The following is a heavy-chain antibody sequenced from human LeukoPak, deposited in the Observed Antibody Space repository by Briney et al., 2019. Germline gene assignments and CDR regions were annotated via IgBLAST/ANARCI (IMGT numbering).Heavy chain of an antibody. J-gene: IGHJ3*02. CDR1: GFTFSSYW. CDR2: INSDGSST. V-gene: IGHV3-74*01. CDR3: ARVRLCGYYRCAFDI. D-gene: IGHD3-22*01. Sequence: GGSLRLSCAASGFTFSSYWMHWVRQAPGKGLGWVSRINSDGSSTSYADSVKGRFTISRDNAKTTLYLQMYSLRAEDTAVYYCARVRLCGYYRCAFDIWGQGTMVTVSS.